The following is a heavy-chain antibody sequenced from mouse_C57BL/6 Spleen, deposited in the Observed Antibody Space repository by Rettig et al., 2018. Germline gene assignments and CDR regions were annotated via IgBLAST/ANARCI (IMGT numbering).Heavy chain of an antibody. Sequence: EVQLQQSGPELVKPGASVKISCKASGYTFTDYYMNWVKQSHGKSLEWIGDINPNNGGTTYNQKFKGKATLTVDKSSSTAYMELRSLTSEDSAVYYCARSAFFSYWYFDVWGTGTTVTVSS. CDR2: INPNNGGT. CDR1: GYTFTDYY. J-gene: IGHJ1*03. V-gene: IGHV1-26*01. D-gene: IGHD6-1*01. CDR3: ARSAFFSYWYFDV.